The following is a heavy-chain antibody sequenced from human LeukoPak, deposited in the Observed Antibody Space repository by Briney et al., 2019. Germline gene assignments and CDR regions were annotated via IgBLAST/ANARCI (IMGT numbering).Heavy chain of an antibody. V-gene: IGHV4-4*07. CDR1: GGSISSYY. CDR3: ASHTYGGYSNYVVPPLYAFDI. J-gene: IGHJ3*02. Sequence: SETLSLTCTVSGGSISSYYWSWIRQPAGKGLEWIGRIYTSGSTNYNPSLKGRVTMSVDTSKNQFSLKLSSVTAADTAVYYCASHTYGGYSNYVVPPLYAFDIWGQGTMVTVSS. D-gene: IGHD4-11*01. CDR2: IYTSGST.